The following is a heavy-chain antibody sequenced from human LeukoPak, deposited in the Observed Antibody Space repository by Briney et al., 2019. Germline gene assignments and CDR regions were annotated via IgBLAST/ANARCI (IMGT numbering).Heavy chain of an antibody. CDR2: ISSVGTIM. D-gene: IGHD6-19*01. V-gene: IGHV3-48*04. J-gene: IGHJ3*02. CDR3: AKDRSRYGSGWPIDAFDI. Sequence: PGGSLRLSCAASGFTFSSYSMNWVRQAPGKGLECVSCISSVGTIMYYADSVKGRFIISRDNAKNSLYLQMNSLRAEDTALYYCAKDRSRYGSGWPIDAFDIWGQGTMVTVSS. CDR1: GFTFSSYS.